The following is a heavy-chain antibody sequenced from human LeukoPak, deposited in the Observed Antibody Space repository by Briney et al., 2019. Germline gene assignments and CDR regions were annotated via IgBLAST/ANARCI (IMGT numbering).Heavy chain of an antibody. CDR3: ARGGPWGSFDY. Sequence: GGSLRLSCAASGFTFSSYEMNWVRQAPGKGLEWVANIKQNESDKDYVESVKGRFTISRDNAKNSLYLQMNSLRVEDTAVYYCARGGPWGSFDYWAQGTLVTVSS. V-gene: IGHV3-7*01. D-gene: IGHD7-27*01. J-gene: IGHJ4*02. CDR2: IKQNESDK. CDR1: GFTFSSYE.